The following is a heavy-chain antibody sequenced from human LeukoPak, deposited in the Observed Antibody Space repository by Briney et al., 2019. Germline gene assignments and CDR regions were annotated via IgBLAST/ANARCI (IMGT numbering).Heavy chain of an antibody. CDR3: ARGGAEDIVVVVAADWFDP. CDR1: GGSFSGYY. CDR2: IDHSGST. D-gene: IGHD2-15*01. J-gene: IGHJ5*02. Sequence: SETLSLTCAVYGGSFSGYYWSWIRQPPGKGLEWIGEIDHSGSTNYNPSLKSRVTISVDTSKNQFSLKLSSVTAADTAVYYCARGGAEDIVVVVAADWFDPWGQGTLVTVSS. V-gene: IGHV4-34*01.